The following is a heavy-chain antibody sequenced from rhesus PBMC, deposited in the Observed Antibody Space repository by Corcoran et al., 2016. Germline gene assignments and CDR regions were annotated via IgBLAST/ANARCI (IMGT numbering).Heavy chain of an antibody. CDR3: ARRDSNYRGGLDS. J-gene: IGHJ6*01. D-gene: IGHD4-23*01. CDR1: GGSFSSSY. Sequence: QLQLQESGPGLVKPSETLSVTCAVSGGSFSSSYWSWIRQAPGKGLEWIGYIYGSGSSTNYSPSLKSRVTLSVDTSKNQFSLKLSSVTAADTAVYYCARRDSNYRGGLDSWGQGVVVTVSS. V-gene: IGHV4-169*01. CDR2: IYGSGSST.